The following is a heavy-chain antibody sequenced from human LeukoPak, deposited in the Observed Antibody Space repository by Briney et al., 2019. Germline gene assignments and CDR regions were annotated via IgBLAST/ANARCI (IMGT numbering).Heavy chain of an antibody. J-gene: IGHJ3*02. Sequence: GGSLRLSCAASGFTFDDYAMHRVRQAPGKGLEWVSGISWNSGSIGYADSVKGRFTISRDNAKNSLYLQMNSLRAEDTALYYCAKLSGYDSSAFDIWGQGTMVTVSS. CDR1: GFTFDDYA. CDR2: ISWNSGSI. D-gene: IGHD5-12*01. V-gene: IGHV3-9*01. CDR3: AKLSGYDSSAFDI.